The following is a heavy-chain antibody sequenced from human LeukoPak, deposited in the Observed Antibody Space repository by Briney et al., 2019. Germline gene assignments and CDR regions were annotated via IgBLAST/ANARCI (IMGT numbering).Heavy chain of an antibody. J-gene: IGHJ4*02. CDR3: ATISSSWLNYFDY. V-gene: IGHV4-39*01. D-gene: IGHD6-13*01. CDR2: IYYSGST. Sequence: MSSETLTLTCTVSGGSIGSSTYYWGWIRQPPGKGLEWIGNIYYSGSTYYSPSLKSRVTISVDTSKNQFSLKLSSVTASDAAVYYCATISSSWLNYFDYWGQGTLVTVSS. CDR1: GGSIGSSTYY.